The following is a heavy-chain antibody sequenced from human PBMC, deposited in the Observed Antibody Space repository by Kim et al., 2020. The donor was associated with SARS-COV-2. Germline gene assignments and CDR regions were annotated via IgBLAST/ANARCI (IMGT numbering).Heavy chain of an antibody. CDR2: ISYDGSNK. CDR3: ARHGDGLGIDY. J-gene: IGHJ4*02. V-gene: IGHV3-30*04. CDR1: GFTFSSYA. Sequence: GGSLRLSCAASGFTFSSYAMHWVRQAPGKGLEWVAVISYDGSNKYYADSVKGRFTISRDNSKNTLYLQMNSLRAEDTAVYYCARHGDGLGIDYWGQGTLSPSPQ. D-gene: IGHD3-10*01.